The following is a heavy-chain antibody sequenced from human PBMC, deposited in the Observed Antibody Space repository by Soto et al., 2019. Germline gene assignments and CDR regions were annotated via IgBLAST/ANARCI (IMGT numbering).Heavy chain of an antibody. CDR2: ISGSGGST. J-gene: IGHJ4*02. V-gene: IGHV3-23*01. Sequence: EVQLLESGGGSGQPGGSLRLSCATSGFTFSSYAMNWVRQAPGKGLEWVSAISGSGGSTNYADSVEGRFTISRDNSKNTLYLQMSSLRAEDTAVYYCARAGGIAVPGSHLDSWGQGTLVTVSS. D-gene: IGHD6-19*01. CDR1: GFTFSSYA. CDR3: ARAGGIAVPGSHLDS.